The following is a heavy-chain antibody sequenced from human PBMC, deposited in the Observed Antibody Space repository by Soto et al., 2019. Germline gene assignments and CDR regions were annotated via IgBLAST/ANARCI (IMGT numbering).Heavy chain of an antibody. CDR2: IIPIFGTA. CDR3: ARGDYDYVWGSYRLGYYFDY. Sequence: QVQLVQSGAEVKKPGSSVKVSCKASGGTFSSYAISWVRPATGQGLEWMGGIIPIFGTANYAQKFQGRVTITADKSTSTAYMELSSLRSEDTAVYYCARGDYDYVWGSYRLGYYFDYWGQGTLVTVSS. V-gene: IGHV1-69*06. D-gene: IGHD3-16*02. CDR1: GGTFSSYA. J-gene: IGHJ4*02.